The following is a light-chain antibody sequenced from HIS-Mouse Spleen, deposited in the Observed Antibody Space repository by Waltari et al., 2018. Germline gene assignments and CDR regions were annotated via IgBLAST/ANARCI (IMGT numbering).Light chain of an antibody. V-gene: IGLV2-11*01. CDR1: SSDVGGYNY. CDR2: DVS. J-gene: IGLJ2*01. Sequence: QSALTQPRSVSGSPGQSVTISCTGTSSDVGGYNYVSWYQQHPGKAPKLMIYDVSKRPSGVPDRFSGPKSGNTASLTISGLQAEDEADYYCCSYAGSYPVVFGGGTKLTVL. CDR3: CSYAGSYPVV.